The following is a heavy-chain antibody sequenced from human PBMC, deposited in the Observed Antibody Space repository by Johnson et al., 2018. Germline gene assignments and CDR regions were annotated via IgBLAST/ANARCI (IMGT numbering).Heavy chain of an antibody. CDR1: GFTFSSYA. CDR2: ISGGGGST. CDR3: ANRRSSPDYFQH. Sequence: VQLVEAGGGLVQPGGSLRLSCAGSGFTFSSYAMSWVRQAPGKGLEWVSTISGGGGSTNYADSVSGRFTISRDNSKNTLYLQMNSLRAEDTAVYYCANRRSSPDYFQHWGQGTLVTVSS. D-gene: IGHD2-15*01. V-gene: IGHV3-23*04. J-gene: IGHJ1*01.